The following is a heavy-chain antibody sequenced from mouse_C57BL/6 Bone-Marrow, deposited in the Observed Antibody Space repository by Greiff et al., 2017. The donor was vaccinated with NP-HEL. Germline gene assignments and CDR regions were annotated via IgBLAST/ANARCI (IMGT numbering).Heavy chain of an antibody. Sequence: EVKLQQSGPELVKPGASVKISCKASGYTFTDYYMNWVKQSHGKSLEWIGDINPKNGGNSYNQKFKGKATLTVDKSSSTAYIELRSLTSEDSAVYYCARATYYDYDGAMDFWGQGTSVTVSS. V-gene: IGHV1-26*01. D-gene: IGHD2-4*01. CDR1: GYTFTDYY. CDR2: INPKNGGN. CDR3: ARATYYDYDGAMDF. J-gene: IGHJ4*01.